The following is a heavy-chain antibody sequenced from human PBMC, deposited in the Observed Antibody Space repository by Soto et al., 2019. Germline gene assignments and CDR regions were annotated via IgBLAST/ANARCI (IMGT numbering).Heavy chain of an antibody. CDR2: MNPSGGST. CDR1: VYTFTSSL. V-gene: IGHV1-46*01. CDR3: ARARLSHDYSNYVHYYYYGMDV. D-gene: IGHD4-4*01. J-gene: IGHJ6*02. Sequence: ASVPVSCKASVYTFTSSLILWVRQAPGNGPAWMGIMNPSGGSTSNAQKFQGRITMTRDTSTSTVYMELSSLRSEDTAVYYCARARLSHDYSNYVHYYYYGMDVWGQGTTVTVSS.